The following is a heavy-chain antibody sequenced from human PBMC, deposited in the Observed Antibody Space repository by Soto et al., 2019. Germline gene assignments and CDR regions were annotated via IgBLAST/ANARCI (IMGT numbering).Heavy chain of an antibody. J-gene: IGHJ5*02. V-gene: IGHV1-18*01. Sequence: QVQLVQSGGEVKRPGASVKVSCKTSGYTFSNYGIPWVRQAPGQPLEWLGWISLYSDGTNYAQKFQGRVSMTTVSSTTTAYMELRSLRSDDTADYYCARVVQGAEAWFGPWGQGTLVTVSS. D-gene: IGHD2-2*01. CDR1: GYTFSNYG. CDR3: ARVVQGAEAWFGP. CDR2: ISLYSDGT.